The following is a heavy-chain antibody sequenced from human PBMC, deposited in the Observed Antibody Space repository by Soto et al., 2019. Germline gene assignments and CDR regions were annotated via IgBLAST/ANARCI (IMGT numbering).Heavy chain of an antibody. D-gene: IGHD3-10*01. CDR3: ARGDLITMVRGVIDDAFDI. J-gene: IGHJ3*02. CDR2: ISAYNGNT. Sequence: QVQLVQSGAEVKKPGASVKVSCKASGYTFTSYGISWVRQAPGQGLEWMGWISAYNGNTNYAQKLQGRVTMTTDTSTSAAYMELRSLRSDDTAVYYCARGDLITMVRGVIDDAFDIWGQGTMVTVSS. V-gene: IGHV1-18*01. CDR1: GYTFTSYG.